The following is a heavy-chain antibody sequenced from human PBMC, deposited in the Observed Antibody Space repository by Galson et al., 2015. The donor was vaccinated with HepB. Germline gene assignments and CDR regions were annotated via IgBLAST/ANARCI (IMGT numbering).Heavy chain of an antibody. Sequence: SLRLSCAASGFTFRSYWMHWVRQAPGKGLVWVSRINSDGSTTRYADSVKGRFTISRDNAENTLYLQMNSLRAEDTAVYYCARTNYDILTGYYDDFDYWGQGTLVTVSS. D-gene: IGHD3-9*01. CDR3: ARTNYDILTGYYDDFDY. J-gene: IGHJ4*02. V-gene: IGHV3-74*01. CDR2: INSDGSTT. CDR1: GFTFRSYW.